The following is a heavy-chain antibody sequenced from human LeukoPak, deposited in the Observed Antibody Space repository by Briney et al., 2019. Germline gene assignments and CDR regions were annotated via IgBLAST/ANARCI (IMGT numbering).Heavy chain of an antibody. CDR3: AKTGEGYYFDC. Sequence: PGGSLRLSCAASGFTFSAYAMHWVRQAPGKGLEWVAFIRLDGSNKNYGDSVKGRFTISRDNSKNTLYLEMNSLRSEDTAVYYCAKTGEGYYFDCWGQGTLVTVSS. CDR2: IRLDGSNK. CDR1: GFTFSAYA. D-gene: IGHD7-27*01. J-gene: IGHJ4*02. V-gene: IGHV3-30*02.